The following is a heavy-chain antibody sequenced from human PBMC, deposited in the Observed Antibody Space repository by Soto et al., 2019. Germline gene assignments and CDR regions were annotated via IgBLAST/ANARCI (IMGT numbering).Heavy chain of an antibody. CDR1: GYTFTTYC. V-gene: IGHV1-18*01. Sequence: ASVKVSCKASGYTFTTYCITWVRQAPGQGLEWMGWISGYDGHTKYAQKFQGRIIMTTDTSTSTVYMDLRSLRSDDTAVYYCAREGEMPYYYYGLDVWGQGTTVTVSS. J-gene: IGHJ6*02. D-gene: IGHD3-16*01. CDR3: AREGEMPYYYYGLDV. CDR2: ISGYDGHT.